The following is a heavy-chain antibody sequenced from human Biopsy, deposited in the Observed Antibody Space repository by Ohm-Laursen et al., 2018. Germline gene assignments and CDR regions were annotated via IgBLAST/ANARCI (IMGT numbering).Heavy chain of an antibody. CDR2: IFYRGST. CDR1: GGSISNNNYY. CDR3: ARDYDTSGYYYVS. D-gene: IGHD3-22*01. V-gene: IGHV4-39*01. J-gene: IGHJ5*02. Sequence: SETLSLTCTVSGGSISNNNYYWGWIRQPPGKGLEWIGSIFYRGSTHYKPSLKSRVNIPVDTSKNQFSLKLNSVTAADTAVYYRARDYDTSGYYYVSWGQGTLVTVSS.